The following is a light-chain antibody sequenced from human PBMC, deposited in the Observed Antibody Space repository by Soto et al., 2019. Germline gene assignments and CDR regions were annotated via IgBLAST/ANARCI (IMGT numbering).Light chain of an antibody. CDR2: DVS. Sequence: QSVLTQPASVSGSHGQSITISCTGTSSDVGGYNYVSWYQQHPGKAPKLMIYDVSNRPSGVSNRFSGSKSGNTASLTISGLQAEDEADYYCSSYTSSSTQVVFGGGTNLTVL. CDR1: SSDVGGYNY. CDR3: SSYTSSSTQVV. J-gene: IGLJ2*01. V-gene: IGLV2-14*01.